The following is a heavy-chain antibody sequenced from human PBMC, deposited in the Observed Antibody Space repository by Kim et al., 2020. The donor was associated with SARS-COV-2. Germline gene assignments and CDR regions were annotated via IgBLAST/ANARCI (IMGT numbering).Heavy chain of an antibody. J-gene: IGHJ3*02. CDR2: ISGSGGGS. Sequence: GGSLRLSCAASGFTFSTYAMSWVRQAPGKGLEWVSAISGSGGGSYYADSMKGRFTISRDNSKNTLYLQMSSLKAGDTAVYYCAKDRCSSPNCAFDIWGQGTMVSVSS. CDR1: GFTFSTYA. D-gene: IGHD6-13*01. CDR3: AKDRCSSPNCAFDI. V-gene: IGHV3-23*01.